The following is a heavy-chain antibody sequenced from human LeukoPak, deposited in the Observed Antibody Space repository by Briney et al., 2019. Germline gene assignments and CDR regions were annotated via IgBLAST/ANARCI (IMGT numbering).Heavy chain of an antibody. CDR1: GASIKNYY. J-gene: IGHJ3*02. Sequence: SETLSLTCTVSGASIKNYYWSWIRQSPGKGLEWIANIYYSGSTNYNLSLKSRVTISVDTSKNQFSLKLSSVTAADTAVYYCARGRTTDAFDIWGQGTMVTVSS. CDR3: ARGRTTDAFDI. V-gene: IGHV4-59*01. D-gene: IGHD4-17*01. CDR2: IYYSGST.